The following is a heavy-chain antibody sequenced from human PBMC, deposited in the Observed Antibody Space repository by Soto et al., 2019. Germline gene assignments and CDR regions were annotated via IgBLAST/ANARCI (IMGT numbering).Heavy chain of an antibody. CDR3: AKDKGRTAIDY. CDR2: IANDGRSE. J-gene: IGHJ4*02. V-gene: IGHV3-30*18. Sequence: QVHLVESGGGVVQPGRSLRLSCAASGLTFSAAGMHWVRQAPGKGLEWVAFIANDGRSESYADSVKGRFTISRDNSQNRLYLQMNGLRAEYTAVYYCAKDKGRTAIDYWGQGTLVSVSS. CDR1: GLTFSAAG.